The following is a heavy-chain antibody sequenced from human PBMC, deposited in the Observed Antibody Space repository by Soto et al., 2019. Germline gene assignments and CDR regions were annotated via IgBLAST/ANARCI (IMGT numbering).Heavy chain of an antibody. D-gene: IGHD2-2*01. Sequence: VASVKVSCKASGYTFTSYGISWVRQAPGQGLEWMGWISAYNGNTNYAQKLQGRVTMTTDTSTSTAYMELRSLRSDDTAVYYCARDKYCSSTSCYNWFDPWGQGTLVTVSS. CDR3: ARDKYCSSTSCYNWFDP. CDR1: GYTFTSYG. J-gene: IGHJ5*02. V-gene: IGHV1-18*04. CDR2: ISAYNGNT.